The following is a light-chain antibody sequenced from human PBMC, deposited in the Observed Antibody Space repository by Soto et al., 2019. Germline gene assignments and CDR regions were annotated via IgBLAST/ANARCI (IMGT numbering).Light chain of an antibody. Sequence: DIQMTQSPSSLSASVGDRVTITCRASQGIRNDLGRYQQKPGKDPKRLIYAASSLQSGVPSRFSGSGSVTEFTLTTSSLQPEDFATYYCLQHNSYRQTTFGQGTRLEIK. CDR2: AAS. CDR3: LQHNSYRQTT. V-gene: IGKV1-17*01. CDR1: QGIRND. J-gene: IGKJ5*01.